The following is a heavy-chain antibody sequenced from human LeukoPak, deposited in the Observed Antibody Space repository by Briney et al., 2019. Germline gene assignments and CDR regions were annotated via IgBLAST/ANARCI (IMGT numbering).Heavy chain of an antibody. V-gene: IGHV4-4*02. J-gene: IGHJ6*03. CDR1: GGSISSSNW. CDR2: IYHSGST. CDR3: AREGVGATRFNYYYYYMDV. D-gene: IGHD1-26*01. Sequence: SETLSLTCAVSGGSISSSNWWSWVRQPPGKGLEWIGEIYHSGSTNYNPSLKSRVTISVDKSKNQFSLKLSSVTAADTAVYYCAREGVGATRFNYYYYYMDVWGKGTTVTVSS.